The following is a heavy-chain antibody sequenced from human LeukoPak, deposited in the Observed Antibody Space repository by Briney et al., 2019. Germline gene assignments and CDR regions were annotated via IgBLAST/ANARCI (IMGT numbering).Heavy chain of an antibody. CDR3: ARDRVLLWFGGSFDY. CDR2: ISYDGSNK. Sequence: GGSLRLSCAASGFTFNSYALHWVRQAPGKGLEWVAVISYDGSNKYYADSVKGRFTISRDNSKNTLYLQMNSLRAEDTAVYYCARDRVLLWFGGSFDYWGQGTLVTVSS. J-gene: IGHJ4*02. CDR1: GFTFNSYA. D-gene: IGHD3-10*01. V-gene: IGHV3-30-3*01.